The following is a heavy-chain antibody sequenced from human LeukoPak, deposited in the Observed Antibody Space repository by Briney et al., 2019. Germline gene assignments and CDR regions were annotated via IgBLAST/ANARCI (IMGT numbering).Heavy chain of an antibody. Sequence: SSVKVSCKASGGTFSSYAISWVRQAPGQGLEWMGWISAYNGNTNYAQKLQGRVTMTTDTSTSTAYMELRSLRSDDTAVYYCARDPSDLGFDYWGQGTLVTVSS. V-gene: IGHV1-18*01. J-gene: IGHJ4*02. CDR2: ISAYNGNT. D-gene: IGHD2-21*02. CDR1: GGTFSSYA. CDR3: ARDPSDLGFDY.